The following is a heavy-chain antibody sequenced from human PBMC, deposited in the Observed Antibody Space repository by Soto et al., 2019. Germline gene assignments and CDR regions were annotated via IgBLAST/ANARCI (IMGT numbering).Heavy chain of an antibody. D-gene: IGHD6-13*01. V-gene: IGHV3-66*01. CDR2: MYSTGGT. CDR3: ARDPPGIAAAGGA. CDR1: GVTVSNNY. Sequence: EVQLVESGGGLVQPGGSLRLSCAASGVTVSNNYMSWVRQAPGKGLEWISVMYSTGGTYYADSVKGRFTISRDNSKNTLFLQMNRLRAEDTAIYYCARDPPGIAAAGGAWGQGTTVTVSS. J-gene: IGHJ6*02.